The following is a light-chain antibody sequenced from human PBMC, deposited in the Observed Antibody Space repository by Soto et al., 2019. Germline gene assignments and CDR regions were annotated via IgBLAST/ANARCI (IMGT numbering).Light chain of an antibody. Sequence: EIVLTHSPGTLSLSPCERATLSFSASQSVSSSYLAWYQQKPGQAPRLLIFGASSRATGTPDRFSGSGSGTDFTLTISRLEPEDFAVYYCQQYGSSPPWTFGQGTKVDIK. J-gene: IGKJ1*01. CDR1: QSVSSSY. CDR2: GAS. V-gene: IGKV3-20*01. CDR3: QQYGSSPPWT.